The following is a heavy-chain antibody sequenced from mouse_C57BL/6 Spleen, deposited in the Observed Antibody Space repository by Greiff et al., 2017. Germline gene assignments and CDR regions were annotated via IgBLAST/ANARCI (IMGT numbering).Heavy chain of an antibody. Sequence: VQLQQPGAELVMPGASVKLSCKASGYTFTSYWMHWVKQRPGQGLEWIGEIDPSDSYTNYNQKFKGKSTLTVDKSSSTAYMQLSSLTSEDSAVYYCARGGPYYSNLFDYWGQGTTLTVSS. CDR3: ARGGPYYSNLFDY. J-gene: IGHJ2*01. CDR1: GYTFTSYW. D-gene: IGHD2-5*01. V-gene: IGHV1-69*01. CDR2: IDPSDSYT.